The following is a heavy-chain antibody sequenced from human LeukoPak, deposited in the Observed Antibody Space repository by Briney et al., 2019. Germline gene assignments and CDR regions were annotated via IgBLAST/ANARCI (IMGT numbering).Heavy chain of an antibody. J-gene: IGHJ4*02. V-gene: IGHV1-2*02. Sequence: ASVKVSCKASVYTFTGYYMHWVRQAPGQGLEWMGWINPNSGGTNYAQKFQGRVTMTRDTSISTAYMELSRLRSGDTAVYYCARAAAGRPYDYWGQGTLVTVSS. CDR1: VYTFTGYY. CDR3: ARAAAGRPYDY. D-gene: IGHD6-13*01. CDR2: INPNSGGT.